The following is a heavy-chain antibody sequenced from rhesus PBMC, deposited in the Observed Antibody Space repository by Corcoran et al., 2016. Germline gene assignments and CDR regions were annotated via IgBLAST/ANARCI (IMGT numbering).Heavy chain of an antibody. CDR3: ARMLAATKNSLDV. J-gene: IGHJ5-2*02. Sequence: QVQLQESGPGLVKPSETLALTCAVSGASMTTNYWTWIRLPPGKGLEWIGYISGNIGRPPYNPSLESRVTFFTDTSKSQFSLYLNSVTAADTAIYYCARMLAATKNSLDVWGRGVLVTVSS. CDR2: ISGNIGRP. V-gene: IGHV4-147*01. D-gene: IGHD1-20*01. CDR1: GASMTTNY.